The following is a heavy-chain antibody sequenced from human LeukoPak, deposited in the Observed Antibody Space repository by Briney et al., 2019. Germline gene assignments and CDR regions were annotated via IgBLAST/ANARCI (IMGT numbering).Heavy chain of an antibody. CDR2: IWYDGSNK. CDR3: ARDPERYSSSFDY. J-gene: IGHJ4*02. Sequence: GGSLRLSCAASAFSLNAYNMNWVRQAPGKGLEWVAVIWYDGSNKYYADSVKGRFTISRDNSKNTLYLQMNSLRAEGTAVYYCARDPERYSSSFDYWGQGTLVTVSS. D-gene: IGHD6-13*01. CDR1: AFSLNAYN. V-gene: IGHV3-33*08.